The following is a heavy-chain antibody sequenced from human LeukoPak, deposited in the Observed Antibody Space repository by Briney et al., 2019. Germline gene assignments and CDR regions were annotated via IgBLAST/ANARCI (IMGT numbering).Heavy chain of an antibody. Sequence: PGRSLRLSCAASGFTFSSYGMHCVRQAPGKGLEWVAVISYDGSNKYYADSVKGRFTISRDNSKNTLYLQMNSLRAEDTAVYYCAKDTYYDILTGYYHAFDIWGQGTMVTVSS. D-gene: IGHD3-9*01. CDR3: AKDTYYDILTGYYHAFDI. J-gene: IGHJ3*02. V-gene: IGHV3-30*18. CDR2: ISYDGSNK. CDR1: GFTFSSYG.